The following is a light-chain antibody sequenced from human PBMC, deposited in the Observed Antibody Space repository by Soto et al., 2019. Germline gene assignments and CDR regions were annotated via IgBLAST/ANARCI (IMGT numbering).Light chain of an antibody. CDR3: QQYDNLPWT. V-gene: IGKV1-33*01. Sequence: DIQMTQSPSTLSGSVGDRVTITFRASQTISSWLAWYQQKPGKAPKLLIYDASNLETGVPSRFSGSGSGTDFTFTISSLQPEDIATYYCQQYDNLPWTFGQGTKV. J-gene: IGKJ1*01. CDR1: QTISSW. CDR2: DAS.